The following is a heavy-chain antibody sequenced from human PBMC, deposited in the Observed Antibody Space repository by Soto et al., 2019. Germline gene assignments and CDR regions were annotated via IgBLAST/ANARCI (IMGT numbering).Heavy chain of an antibody. J-gene: IGHJ4*02. Sequence: QVQLVQSGAEVKKPGSSVKVSCKASGGTFSSYAISWVRQAPGQGLEWMGGIIPIFGTANYAQKFQGRVTITADEPTSTAYMELSSLRSEDTAVYYCARDSGLRYFDWLSPFDYWGQGTLVTVSS. V-gene: IGHV1-69*12. CDR1: GGTFSSYA. D-gene: IGHD3-9*01. CDR3: ARDSGLRYFDWLSPFDY. CDR2: IIPIFGTA.